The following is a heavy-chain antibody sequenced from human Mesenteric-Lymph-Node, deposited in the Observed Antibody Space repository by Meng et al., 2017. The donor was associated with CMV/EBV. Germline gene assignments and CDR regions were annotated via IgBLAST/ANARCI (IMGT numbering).Heavy chain of an antibody. D-gene: IGHD2-2*01. J-gene: IGHJ5*02. V-gene: IGHV1-2*02. CDR3: ARDVVEDIVVVPAAIGGVNWFDP. Sequence: YMHWERQAPGQGLEWMGWINPNSGGTNYAQKFQGRVTMTRDTSISTAYMELSRLRSDDTAVYYCARDVVEDIVVVPAAIGGVNWFDPWGQGTLVTVSS. CDR2: INPNSGGT. CDR1: Y.